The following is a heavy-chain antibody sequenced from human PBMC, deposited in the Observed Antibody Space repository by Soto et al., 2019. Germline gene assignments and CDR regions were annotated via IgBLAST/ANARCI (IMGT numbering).Heavy chain of an antibody. D-gene: IGHD5-12*01. CDR2: IYYSGST. J-gene: IGHJ4*02. CDR1: GGSISSGGYY. V-gene: IGHV4-31*03. Sequence: PSETLSLTCTVSGGSISSGGYYWSWIRQHPGKGLEWIGYIYYSGSTYYNPSLKSRVTISVDTSKNQFSLKLSSVTAADTAVYYCARTGATTYFDYWGQGTLVIVSS. CDR3: ARTGATTYFDY.